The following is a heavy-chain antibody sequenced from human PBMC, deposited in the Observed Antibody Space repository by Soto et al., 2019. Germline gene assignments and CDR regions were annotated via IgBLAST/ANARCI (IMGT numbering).Heavy chain of an antibody. CDR1: GYSFANYT. J-gene: IGHJ4*02. Sequence: ASVKVSCKASGYSFANYTIHWARQAPGQGLEWMGWLNPDTASTKFSPKFQGRVIITRDKSANTAFMQLTSLTSEDTALYYCARGGGYYGSGAYYRGYFDHWGLGTLVTVSS. CDR2: LNPDTAST. CDR3: ARGGGYYGSGAYYRGYFDH. V-gene: IGHV1-3*01. D-gene: IGHD3-10*01.